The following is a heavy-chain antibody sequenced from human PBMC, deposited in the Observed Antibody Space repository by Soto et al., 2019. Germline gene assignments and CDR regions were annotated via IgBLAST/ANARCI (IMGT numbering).Heavy chain of an antibody. CDR1: GYSFTSYW. V-gene: IGHV5-51*01. CDR2: IYPGDSDT. J-gene: IGHJ6*04. Sequence: GESLKISCKGSGYSFTSYWIGWVRQMPGKGLEWMGIIYPGDSDTRYSPSFQGQVTISADKSISTAYLQWSSLKASDTAMYYCARQPIRINPLRFLEWLPMDVWGKGTTVTVSS. CDR3: ARQPIRINPLRFLEWLPMDV. D-gene: IGHD3-3*01.